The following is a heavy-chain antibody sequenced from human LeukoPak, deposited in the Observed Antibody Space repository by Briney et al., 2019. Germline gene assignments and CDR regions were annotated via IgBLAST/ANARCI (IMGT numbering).Heavy chain of an antibody. CDR1: GYTFTSYY. J-gene: IGHJ4*02. D-gene: IGHD3-16*02. V-gene: IGHV1-46*01. CDR3: ARVSGYVWGSYPFDY. CDR2: INPSGGST. Sequence: GASVKVSCKASGYTFTSYYMHWVRQAPGQGLEWMGIINPSGGSTSYAQKFQGRVTMTRDTSTSTVYMELSSLRSEDTAVYYCARVSGYVWGSYPFDYWGQGTLVTVSS.